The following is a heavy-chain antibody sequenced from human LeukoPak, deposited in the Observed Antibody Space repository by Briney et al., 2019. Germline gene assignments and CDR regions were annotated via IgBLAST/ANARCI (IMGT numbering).Heavy chain of an antibody. CDR1: GGSFSGYY. J-gene: IGHJ5*02. CDR3: ASQAWTAWFDP. V-gene: IGHV4-34*01. D-gene: IGHD3/OR15-3a*01. Sequence: SETLSLTCAVYGGSFSGYYWSWIRQPPGKGLEWIGEINHSGSINYNPSLKSRVTISVDTSKNQFSLKLSSVTAADTAVYYCASQAWTAWFDPWGQGTLVTVSS. CDR2: INHSGSI.